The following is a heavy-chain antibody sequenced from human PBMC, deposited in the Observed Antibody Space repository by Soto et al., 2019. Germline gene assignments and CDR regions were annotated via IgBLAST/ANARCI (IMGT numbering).Heavy chain of an antibody. CDR1: GFTVSSNY. CDR3: ARDRAYGDYYYYYGMDV. CDR2: ICSGGST. D-gene: IGHD4-17*01. V-gene: IGHV3-53*01. Sequence: GGSLRLSWAASGFTVSSNYMSWVRQAAEKGLEWDSVICSGGSTYYAYSVKGRFTISRDNSKNTLYLQMNSLRAEDTDVYYCARDRAYGDYYYYYGMDVWGQGTTVTVSS. J-gene: IGHJ6*02.